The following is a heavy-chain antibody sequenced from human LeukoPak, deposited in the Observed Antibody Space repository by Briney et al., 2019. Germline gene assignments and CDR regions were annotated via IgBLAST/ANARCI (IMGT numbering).Heavy chain of an antibody. CDR1: GFTFTTYA. CDR3: ARDGRTIAARPDYFDY. D-gene: IGHD6-6*01. Sequence: QTGGSLRLSCAASGFTFTTYAMSWVRQAPGKGLEWVSAISSSGSTIYYADSVKGRFTISRDNAKNSLYLQMNSLRAEDTAVYYCARDGRTIAARPDYFDYWGQGTLVTVSS. V-gene: IGHV3-48*04. CDR2: ISSSGSTI. J-gene: IGHJ4*02.